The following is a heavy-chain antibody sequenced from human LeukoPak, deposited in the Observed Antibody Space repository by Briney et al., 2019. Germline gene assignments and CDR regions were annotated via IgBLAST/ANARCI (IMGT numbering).Heavy chain of an antibody. Sequence: ASVKVSCKASGYTFTSYGISWVRQAPRQGLEWMGWISAYNGNTNYAQKLQGRVTMTTDTSTSTAYMELRSLRSDDTAVYYCARDDYGGNSYLPYFDYWGQGTLVTVSS. D-gene: IGHD4-23*01. J-gene: IGHJ4*02. CDR1: GYTFTSYG. CDR3: ARDDYGGNSYLPYFDY. V-gene: IGHV1-18*01. CDR2: ISAYNGNT.